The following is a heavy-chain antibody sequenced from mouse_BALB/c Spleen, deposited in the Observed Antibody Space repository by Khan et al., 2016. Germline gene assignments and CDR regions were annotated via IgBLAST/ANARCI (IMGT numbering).Heavy chain of an antibody. CDR1: GYSITSGYS. CDR2: IHYSGST. CDR3: ARIIRLLGFAY. V-gene: IGHV3-1*02. Sequence: EVQLQESGPDLVKPSQSLSLTCTVTGYSITSGYSWHWIRQFPGNKLEWMGYIHYSGSTNYNPSPKSRISITRDTSKNQFFLQLNSVTTEDTARYYWARIIRLLGFAYWGQGTLVTISA. D-gene: IGHD1-2*01. J-gene: IGHJ3*01.